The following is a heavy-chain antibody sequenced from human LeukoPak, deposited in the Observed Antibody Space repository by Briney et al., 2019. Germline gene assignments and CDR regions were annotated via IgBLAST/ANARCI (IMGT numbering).Heavy chain of an antibody. CDR1: GFTFSSYW. D-gene: IGHD5-24*01. J-gene: IGHJ3*02. CDR3: ARPLRDGYNSDAFDI. CDR2: IKQDGSEK. V-gene: IGHV3-7*05. Sequence: GGSLRLSCAASGFTFSSYWMSWVRQAPGKGLEWVANIKQDGSEKYYVDSVKGRFTISRDNAKNSLYLQMNSLRAEDTAVYYCARPLRDGYNSDAFDIWGQGTMVTVSS.